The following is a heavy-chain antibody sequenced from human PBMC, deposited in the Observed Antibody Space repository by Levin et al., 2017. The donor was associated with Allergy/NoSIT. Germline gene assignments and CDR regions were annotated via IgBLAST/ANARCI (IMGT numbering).Heavy chain of an antibody. CDR1: GFTFSSYA. CDR2: ISSNGGST. D-gene: IGHD3-22*01. Sequence: GGSLRLSCAASGFTFSSYAMHWVRQAPGKGLEYVSAISSNGGSTYYANSVKGRFTISRDNSKNTLYLQMGSLRAEDMAVYYCAKDESTVVAADWFDPRGQGTLVTVSS. J-gene: IGHJ5*02. CDR3: AKDESTVVAADWFDP. V-gene: IGHV3-64*01.